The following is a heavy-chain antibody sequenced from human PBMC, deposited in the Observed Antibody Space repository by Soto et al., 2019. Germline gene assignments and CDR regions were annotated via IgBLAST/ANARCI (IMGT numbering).Heavy chain of an antibody. CDR1: GCTFTSYG. V-gene: IGHV1-18*04. Sequence: ASVKVSCKASGCTFTSYGISWVRQAPGQGLEWMGWISAYNGDTNYAQKLQGRVTMTTDTSTSTAYMELRSLRSEDTAVYYCARGYYDSSGYYKTPVSHYYYYGMDVWGQGTTVTVSS. CDR2: ISAYNGDT. CDR3: ARGYYDSSGYYKTPVSHYYYYGMDV. J-gene: IGHJ6*02. D-gene: IGHD3-22*01.